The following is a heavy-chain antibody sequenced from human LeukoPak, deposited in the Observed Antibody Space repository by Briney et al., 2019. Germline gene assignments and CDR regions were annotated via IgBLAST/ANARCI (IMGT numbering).Heavy chain of an antibody. V-gene: IGHV1-3*01. CDR2: INAGNGNT. CDR3: ARDLLWFGESLYYYYYGMDV. J-gene: IGHJ6*02. Sequence: ASVKVSCKASGYTFTSYAMHWVRQAPGQRLEWMGWINAGNGNTKYSQKFQGRVTITRDTSASTAYVELSSLRSEDTAVYYCARDLLWFGESLYYYYYGMDVWGQGTTVTVSS. CDR1: GYTFTSYA. D-gene: IGHD3-10*01.